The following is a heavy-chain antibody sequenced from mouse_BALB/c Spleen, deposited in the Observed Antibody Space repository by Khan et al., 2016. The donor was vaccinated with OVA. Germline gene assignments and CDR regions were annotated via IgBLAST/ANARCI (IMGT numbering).Heavy chain of an antibody. CDR2: IWAGGST. V-gene: IGHV2-9*02. CDR3: ARDTTATPY. D-gene: IGHD1-2*01. J-gene: IGHJ3*01. Sequence: QVQLKQSGPGLVAPSQSLSITCTVSGFSLTSYGVHWVRQPPGKGLEWLGIIWAGGSTNYYSPLMSRLSISKDNSKSQVFLKMNSLQTDDTAMYYCARDTTATPYWGQGTLVTVSA. CDR1: GFSLTSYG.